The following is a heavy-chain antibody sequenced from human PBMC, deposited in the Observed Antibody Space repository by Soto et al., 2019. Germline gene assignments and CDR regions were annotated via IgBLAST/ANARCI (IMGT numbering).Heavy chain of an antibody. V-gene: IGHV1-8*01. J-gene: IGHJ3*02. CDR2: MNPNSGNT. D-gene: IGHD3-16*02. Sequence: ASVKVSCKASGYTFTSYDINWVRQATGQGLEWMGWMNPNSGNTGYAQKFQGRVTMTRNTSISTAYMELSSLRCEDTAVYYCARDSDMITFGGVINDAFDIWGKGTMVTVSS. CDR3: ARDSDMITFGGVINDAFDI. CDR1: GYTFTSYD.